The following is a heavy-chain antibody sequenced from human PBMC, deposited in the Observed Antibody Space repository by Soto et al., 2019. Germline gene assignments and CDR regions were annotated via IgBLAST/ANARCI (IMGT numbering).Heavy chain of an antibody. CDR3: ARDEYGGDSGYAMDV. D-gene: IGHD2-21*02. Sequence: QVELVQSGAEVKKPGASVKVSCKASGYTFTRYGISWVRQAPGQGLEWIGWINTYNGDTSYAQKLQGRVTMTTDTSPSTAHMELRSLRSDDTAVYYCARDEYGGDSGYAMDVWGPGTPVTFSS. CDR1: GYTFTRYG. V-gene: IGHV1-18*01. J-gene: IGHJ6*02. CDR2: INTYNGDT.